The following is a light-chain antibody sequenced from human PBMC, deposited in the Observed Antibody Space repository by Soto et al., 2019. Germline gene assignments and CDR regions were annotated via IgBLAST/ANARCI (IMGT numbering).Light chain of an antibody. CDR3: QQFSSYPLT. CDR1: QTVRNNY. CDR2: DAS. J-gene: IGKJ4*01. Sequence: EFALTQSPGTLSLSPGERATLSCRASQTVRNNYLAWYQQKPGQAPRLLIYDASSRATGIPDRFSGGGSRTDFTLTISRLEPEDFAVYYCQQFSSYPLTFGGGTKVDIK. V-gene: IGKV3-20*01.